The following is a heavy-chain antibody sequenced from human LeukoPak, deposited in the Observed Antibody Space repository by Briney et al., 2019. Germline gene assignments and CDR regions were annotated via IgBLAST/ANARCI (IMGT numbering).Heavy chain of an antibody. Sequence: QPSQTLSLTCAVSGDSIGRGSYYWGWIRQPAGKAPEWIGYIYYSGSTNYNPSLKSRVTISVDTSKNQFSLKLSSVTAADTAVYYCARAVYDFWSGEPPHMDVWGKGTTVTVSS. CDR2: IYYSGST. J-gene: IGHJ6*03. CDR1: GDSIGRGSYY. D-gene: IGHD3-3*01. CDR3: ARAVYDFWSGEPPHMDV. V-gene: IGHV4-61*10.